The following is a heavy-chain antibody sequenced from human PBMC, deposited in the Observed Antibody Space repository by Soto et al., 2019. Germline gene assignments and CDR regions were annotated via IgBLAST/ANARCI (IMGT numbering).Heavy chain of an antibody. CDR3: ARGGYCTSPTCYQYFQH. CDR2: IIPVHDIT. Sequence: QVQLVQSGAVVMRPGSSVKVSCKTSGGTFSSYTISWVRQAPGQGLEWMGRIIPVHDITNYAQRFQGRVTITADTSTSTAYMELTSLRSDDTALYYCARGGYCTSPTCYQYFQHWGQGSLVTVSS. D-gene: IGHD2-2*01. V-gene: IGHV1-69*02. J-gene: IGHJ1*01. CDR1: GGTFSSYT.